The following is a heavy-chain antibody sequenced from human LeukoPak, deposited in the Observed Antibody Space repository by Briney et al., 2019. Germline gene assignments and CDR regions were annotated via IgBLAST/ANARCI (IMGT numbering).Heavy chain of an antibody. V-gene: IGHV1-8*01. CDR2: MNPNSGNT. Sequence: ASVKVSCKASGYTFTSYDINWVRQATGQGLEGRGWMNPNSGNTGYAQKFQGRVTMTRNTSISTAYMELSSLRCEDTAVYYCARVDSSGYYYYYYYMDVWGKGTTVTISS. D-gene: IGHD3-22*01. CDR1: GYTFTSYD. CDR3: ARVDSSGYYYYYYYMDV. J-gene: IGHJ6*03.